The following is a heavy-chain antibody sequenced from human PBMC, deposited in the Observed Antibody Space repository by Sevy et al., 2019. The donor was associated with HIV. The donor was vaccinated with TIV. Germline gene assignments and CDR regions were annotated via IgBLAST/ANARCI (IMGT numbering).Heavy chain of an antibody. CDR3: AREGCTKPHDY. Sequence: GSLRLSCEASGFTFSKYSMSWVRQAPGKGLEWVSTFSFGCGRINYADSVKGRFTISRDDSKNTQDLQMNSLRAEDTAVYYCAREGCTKPHDYWGQGTLVTVSS. D-gene: IGHD2-8*01. CDR1: GFTFSKYS. V-gene: IGHV3-23*01. CDR2: FSFGCGRI. J-gene: IGHJ4*02.